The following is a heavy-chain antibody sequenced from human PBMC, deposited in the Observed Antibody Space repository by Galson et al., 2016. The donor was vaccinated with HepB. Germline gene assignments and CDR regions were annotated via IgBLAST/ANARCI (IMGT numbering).Heavy chain of an antibody. J-gene: IGHJ4*02. V-gene: IGHV1-69*13. CDR1: GGTFNSYD. Sequence: SVKVSCKASGGTFNSYDITWVRQAPGQGLKWMGGIIHIFGTTNYAQKFQGRVTITADESTRTAYMELSSLGSEDTAVYYCARGRRPGSGGRYFDYWGQGTLGTVSS. CDR2: IIHIFGTT. D-gene: IGHD3-10*01. CDR3: ARGRRPGSGGRYFDY.